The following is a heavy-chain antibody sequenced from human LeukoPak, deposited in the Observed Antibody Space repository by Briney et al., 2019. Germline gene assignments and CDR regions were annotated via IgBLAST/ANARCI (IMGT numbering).Heavy chain of an antibody. J-gene: IGHJ4*02. CDR2: INPNSGGT. CDR1: GYTFTGYY. CDR3: ARAALSEIDYFDY. D-gene: IGHD2/OR15-2a*01. Sequence: GASVKVSCKASGYTFTGYYMHWVRQAPGQGLEWMGWINPNSGGTNYAQKLQGRVTMTRDTSISTAYMELSRLRSDDTAVYYCARAALSEIDYFDYWGQGTLVTVSS. V-gene: IGHV1-2*02.